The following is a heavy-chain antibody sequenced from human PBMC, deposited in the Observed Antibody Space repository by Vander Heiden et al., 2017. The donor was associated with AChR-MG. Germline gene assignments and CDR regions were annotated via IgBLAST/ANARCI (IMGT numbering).Heavy chain of an antibody. CDR2: ISYDGSNK. CDR3: AKVWEKGSGSGPLDY. V-gene: IGHV3-30*18. Sequence: QVQLVESGGGVVQPGRSLSLSCAASGFTFSSYGMHWVRQAPGKGLEWVAVISYDGSNKYYADSGKGRFTISRDNSKNTLYLQMNSLRAEDTAVYYCAKVWEKGSGSGPLDYWGQGTLVTVSS. CDR1: GFTFSSYG. D-gene: IGHD3-10*01. J-gene: IGHJ4*02.